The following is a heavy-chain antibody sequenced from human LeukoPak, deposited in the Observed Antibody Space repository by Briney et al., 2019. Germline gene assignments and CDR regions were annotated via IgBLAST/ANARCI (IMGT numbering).Heavy chain of an antibody. V-gene: IGHV1-3*01. CDR3: ARDLAADLDY. J-gene: IGHJ4*02. D-gene: IGHD6-13*01. CDR1: GYTFTSYA. CDR2: INAGNGNT. Sequence: VASVNVSCKASGYTFTSYAMHWVRQAPGQRLEWVRWINAGNGNTIYSQEFQGRVTITRNTSASTAYMELSRLRSDDPGIYYRARDLAADLDYWGQGTLVTVSS.